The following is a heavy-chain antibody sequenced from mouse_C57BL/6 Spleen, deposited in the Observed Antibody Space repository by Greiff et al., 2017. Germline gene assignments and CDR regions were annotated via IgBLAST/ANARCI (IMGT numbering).Heavy chain of an antibody. D-gene: IGHD1-1*01. CDR1: GYTFTDYN. CDR3: ARGYYGSRRGYYFDD. J-gene: IGHJ2*01. Sequence: EVQLQQSGPELVKPGASVKIPCKASGYTFTDYNMDWVKQSHGKSLEWIGDINPNNGGTIYNQKFKGQATLTVDKSSSTAYMGLRSLTSEDTAVYYCARGYYGSRRGYYFDDWGQGTTLTVSS. CDR2: INPNNGGT. V-gene: IGHV1-18*01.